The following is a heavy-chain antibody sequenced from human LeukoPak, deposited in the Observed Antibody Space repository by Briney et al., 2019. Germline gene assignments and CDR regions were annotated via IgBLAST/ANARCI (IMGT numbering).Heavy chain of an antibody. D-gene: IGHD6-13*01. CDR1: GDSINSFY. CDR3: ARDVVAAAGSFDY. J-gene: IGHJ4*02. V-gene: IGHV4-4*07. CDR2: IYNSGST. Sequence: SETLSLTCTVSGDSINSFYWSWIRQPAGKGLEWIGRIYNSGSTNCSPSLKSRVTMSVDTSKNQFSLKLSSVTAADTAVYYCARDVVAAAGSFDYWGQGTQVTVSS.